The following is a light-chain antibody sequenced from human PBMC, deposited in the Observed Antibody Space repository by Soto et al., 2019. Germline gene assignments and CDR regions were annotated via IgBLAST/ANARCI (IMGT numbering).Light chain of an antibody. J-gene: IGKJ2*01. CDR1: QSVSGW. CDR3: QQSYSTQYT. V-gene: IGKV1-39*01. Sequence: DIQMTQSPSTLSASVGDTVTVTCRASQSVSGWLAWYQQKPGKAPRLLIYGASRSQSGVPARFSGSGSGTDFTLIISNLQPEDFATYYCQQSYSTQYTFGQGTRLESK. CDR2: GAS.